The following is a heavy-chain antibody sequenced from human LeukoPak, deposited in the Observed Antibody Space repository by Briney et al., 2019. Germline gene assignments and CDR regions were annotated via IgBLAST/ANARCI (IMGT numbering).Heavy chain of an antibody. J-gene: IGHJ4*02. Sequence: SETLSLTCTVSGGSISSSSYYWGWIRQPPGKGLEWIGSMYNGGSTYYNPSLKSRVTISVHTSKNQFSLKLSSVTAADTAVYYCARHVDTATDYFDYWGQGTLVTVSS. CDR1: GGSISSSSYY. CDR3: ARHVDTATDYFDY. CDR2: MYNGGST. D-gene: IGHD5-18*01. V-gene: IGHV4-39*01.